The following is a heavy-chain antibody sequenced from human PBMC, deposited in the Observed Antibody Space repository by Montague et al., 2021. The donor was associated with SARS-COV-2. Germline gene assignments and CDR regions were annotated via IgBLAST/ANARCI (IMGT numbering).Heavy chain of an antibody. Sequence: SETLSLTCTVSGGSISTYYWSWIRQPPGKGLEWIAYINYSGITNHNPSLKCRVSVSLDTSKNHFSLNLKSVTAADTAVYYCARSGWLTRGFDSWGQGTLVFVSS. D-gene: IGHD5-12*01. CDR3: ARSGWLTRGFDS. CDR1: GGSISTYY. CDR2: INYSGIT. V-gene: IGHV4-59*01. J-gene: IGHJ4*02.